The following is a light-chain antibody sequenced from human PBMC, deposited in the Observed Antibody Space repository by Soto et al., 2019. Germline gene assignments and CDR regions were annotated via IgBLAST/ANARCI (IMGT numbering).Light chain of an antibody. J-gene: IGKJ2*01. CDR3: QSYNDWPFT. CDR2: GAS. Sequence: EIVMTQSPATLSVSPGERVTLSCRPSESLSTYLAWYQQKPGQAPRLLIYGASTKATGIPARFSGSGSATDFTLTISSLQSEDFAIYYCQSYNDWPFTFGLRTKLEI. CDR1: ESLSTY. V-gene: IGKV3-15*01.